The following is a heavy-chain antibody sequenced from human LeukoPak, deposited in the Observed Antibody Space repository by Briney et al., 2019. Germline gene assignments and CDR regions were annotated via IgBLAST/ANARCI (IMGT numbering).Heavy chain of an antibody. CDR2: ISSSRST. D-gene: IGHD3-22*01. CDR3: ARGPYSYDSSGAFDI. CDR1: GDSISSGDYY. J-gene: IGHJ3*02. V-gene: IGHV4-61*02. Sequence: SQTLSLTCTVSGDSISSGDYYWSWIRQPAGKGLEWIGRISSSRSTNYNPSLKSRVTISVDTSKNQFSLKLSSVTAADTAVYFCARGPYSYDSSGAFDIWGQGTMVTVSS.